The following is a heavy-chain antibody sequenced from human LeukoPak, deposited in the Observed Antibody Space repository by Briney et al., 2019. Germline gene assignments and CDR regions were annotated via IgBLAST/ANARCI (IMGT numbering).Heavy chain of an antibody. J-gene: IGHJ4*02. V-gene: IGHV4-34*01. CDR1: DGSFSGYY. CDR2: TNHSGTT. CDR3: SSDYGEYDY. Sequence: SETLSLTCAVHDGSFSGYYWSWIRQPPGKGLEWIGETNHSGTTNYNPSLKSRVTISVDTSKNQFSLKLSSVTAADTAVYYCSSDYGEYDYWGQGTLVTVSS. D-gene: IGHD4-17*01.